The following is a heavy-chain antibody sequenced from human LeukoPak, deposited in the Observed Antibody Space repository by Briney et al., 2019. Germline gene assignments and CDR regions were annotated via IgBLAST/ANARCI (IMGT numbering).Heavy chain of an antibody. Sequence: GGSLSLSCVASGFTATSNYMSWVRQPPGKGRGWVSAISGSGGSTYYADSVKGRFTISRDNSKNTLYLQMNSLRAEDTAVYYCAKSGCSSTSCYNEAWGQGTLVTVSS. CDR3: AKSGCSSTSCYNEA. CDR2: ISGSGGST. J-gene: IGHJ5*02. CDR1: GFTATSNY. D-gene: IGHD2-2*02. V-gene: IGHV3-23*01.